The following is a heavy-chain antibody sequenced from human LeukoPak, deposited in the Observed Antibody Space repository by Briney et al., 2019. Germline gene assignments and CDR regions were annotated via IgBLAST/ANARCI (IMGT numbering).Heavy chain of an antibody. CDR3: ARIPIVGATYYYYGMDV. D-gene: IGHD1-26*01. Sequence: GASVKVSCKASGGTFSSYAISWVRQAPGQGLEWMGGIIPIFGTANYAQKFQGRVTITADESTSTAYMEPSSLRSEDTAVYYCARIPIVGATYYYYGMDVWGQGTTVTVSS. V-gene: IGHV1-69*01. J-gene: IGHJ6*02. CDR2: IIPIFGTA. CDR1: GGTFSSYA.